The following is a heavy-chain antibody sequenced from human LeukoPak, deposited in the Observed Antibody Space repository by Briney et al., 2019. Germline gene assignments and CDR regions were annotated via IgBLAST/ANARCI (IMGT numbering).Heavy chain of an antibody. J-gene: IGHJ4*02. CDR1: RFTFCSYW. D-gene: IGHD7-27*01. CDR3: AKAFTGGPTRRSYYFDY. CDR2: IKTDGSQL. Sequence: PGGSLRLSCVASRFTFCSYWMTWVRQAPGEGLEWVVNIKTDGSQLYHVVSVKGRFTISRDNAKNSLYLQTNSLRAEDTAVYYCAKAFTGGPTRRSYYFDYWGQGTLVTVYS. V-gene: IGHV3-7*03.